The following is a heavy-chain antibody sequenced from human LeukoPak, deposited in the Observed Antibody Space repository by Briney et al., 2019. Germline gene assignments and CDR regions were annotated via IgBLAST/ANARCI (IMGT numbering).Heavy chain of an antibody. CDR2: IYHSGST. CDR3: ARDPPGYCTNGVCHINPTSPDYFDY. J-gene: IGHJ4*02. V-gene: IGHV4-38-2*02. CDR1: VYSISSGYY. D-gene: IGHD2-8*01. Sequence: PSETLSLTCIVSVYSISSGYYWGWIRQPPGKGLEWIGSIYHSGSTYYNPSLKNRVTISVDTPTNQFSLKLSSVTAADTAVYYCARDPPGYCTNGVCHINPTSPDYFDYWGQGTLVTVSS.